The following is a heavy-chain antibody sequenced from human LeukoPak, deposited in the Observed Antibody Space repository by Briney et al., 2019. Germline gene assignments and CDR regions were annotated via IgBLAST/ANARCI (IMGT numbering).Heavy chain of an antibody. D-gene: IGHD6-13*01. CDR1: GYTFTSYA. CDR2: INTNTGNP. J-gene: IGHJ6*03. Sequence: GASVKVSCKASGYTFTSYAMNWVRQAPGQGLEWMGWINTNTGNPTYAQGFTGRFVFSLDTSVSTAYLQISSLKAEDTAVYYCARDLASSSRYGSSWYETFHRNYYMDVWGKGTTVTVSS. CDR3: ARDLASSSRYGSSWYETFHRNYYMDV. V-gene: IGHV7-4-1*02.